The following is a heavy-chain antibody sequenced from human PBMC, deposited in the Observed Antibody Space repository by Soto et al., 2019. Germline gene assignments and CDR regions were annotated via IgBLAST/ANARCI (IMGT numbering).Heavy chain of an antibody. CDR3: ANSGEWVVYYMDV. V-gene: IGHV3-30*18. CDR1: GFTFSSYG. Sequence: GGSLRLSCAASGFTFSSYGMHWVRQAPGKGLEWVAVISYDGSDKYYADSVKGRFTISRDNSKNTLYLQINSLRPEDTAVYYCANSGEWVVYYMDVWGKGTTVTVSS. CDR2: ISYDGSDK. J-gene: IGHJ6*03. D-gene: IGHD2-15*01.